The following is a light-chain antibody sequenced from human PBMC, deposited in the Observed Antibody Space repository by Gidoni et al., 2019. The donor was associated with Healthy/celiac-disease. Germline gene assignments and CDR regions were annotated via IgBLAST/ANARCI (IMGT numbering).Light chain of an antibody. V-gene: IGKV1-39*01. J-gene: IGKJ2*01. Sequence: DNQLIQSPSSLSASVGDRVTITCRASQSISSYLNWYQQKPGKAPKLLIYAASSLQSGVPSRFSGSGSGTDFTLTISSLQPVDFATYYCQQGYSTPYTFGQGTKLEI. CDR3: QQGYSTPYT. CDR2: AAS. CDR1: QSISSY.